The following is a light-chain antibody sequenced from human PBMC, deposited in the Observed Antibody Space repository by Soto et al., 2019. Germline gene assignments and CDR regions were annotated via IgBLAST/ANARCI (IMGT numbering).Light chain of an antibody. Sequence: EIVMTQTPGTLSLSTGEKATLSCRASQSVSSRLAWYQQKPGQAPRLLISGASSRATGIPDRFSGSGFGTDFTLTISRLEPEDFALYYCQHYAGGSRITFGQGTRLEI. CDR2: GAS. V-gene: IGKV3-20*01. J-gene: IGKJ5*01. CDR3: QHYAGGSRIT. CDR1: QSVSSR.